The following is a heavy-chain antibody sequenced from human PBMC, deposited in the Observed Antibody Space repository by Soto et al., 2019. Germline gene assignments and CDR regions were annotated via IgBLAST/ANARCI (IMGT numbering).Heavy chain of an antibody. J-gene: IGHJ5*02. CDR3: ARVPLERKCNWFDP. Sequence: EVQLVESGGGLVQPGGSLRLSCAASGFTFSSYWMSWVRQAPGKGLEWVANIKQDGSEKYYVDSVKGRFTITRDNAKNSRYLHMNSLRAEDTAVYYCARVPLERKCNWFDPWGQGSLVAVSS. CDR2: IKQDGSEK. CDR1: GFTFSSYW. V-gene: IGHV3-7*01.